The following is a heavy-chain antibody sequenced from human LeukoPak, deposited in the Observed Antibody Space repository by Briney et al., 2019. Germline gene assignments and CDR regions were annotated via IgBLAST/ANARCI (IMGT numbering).Heavy chain of an antibody. V-gene: IGHV1-69*13. CDR2: ILPIFHTP. Sequence: ASVKVSCKASGVSFSASSFSWLRQAPGQGLEWMGGILPIFHTPKYEQTFQGRVTMTADESTNTVYMELRGLRSNDTAVYYCARSDDSSGYVFDYWGQGTLVTVSS. CDR1: GVSFSASS. CDR3: ARSDDSSGYVFDY. D-gene: IGHD3-22*01. J-gene: IGHJ4*02.